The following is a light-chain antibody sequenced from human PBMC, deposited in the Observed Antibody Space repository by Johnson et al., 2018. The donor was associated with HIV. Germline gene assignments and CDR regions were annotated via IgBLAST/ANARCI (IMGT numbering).Light chain of an antibody. Sequence: QSVLTQPPSVSAAPGQKVTISCSGSSSNIGNNYVSWYQQLPGTAPKLLIYENNMRPSGIPDRFSGSKSGTSATLGIAGLQTGDEADYYCGTWDNSLSTGAVFGTGTMVTVL. J-gene: IGLJ1*01. CDR3: GTWDNSLSTGAV. CDR2: ENN. V-gene: IGLV1-51*02. CDR1: SSNIGNNY.